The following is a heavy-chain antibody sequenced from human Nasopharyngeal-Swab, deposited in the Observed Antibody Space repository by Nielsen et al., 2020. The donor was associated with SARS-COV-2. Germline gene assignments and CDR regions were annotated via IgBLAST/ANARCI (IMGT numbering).Heavy chain of an antibody. Sequence: VCLAPGKGLEWVAFIAHDASSEYYGDSVKGRFSISRDSSKNTLYLQMDSLRGEDTAVYYCARDAPAHYGAFYWGRGTLVTVSS. CDR2: IAHDASSE. CDR3: ARDAPAHYGAFY. D-gene: IGHD4-17*01. V-gene: IGHV3-30*03. J-gene: IGHJ4*02.